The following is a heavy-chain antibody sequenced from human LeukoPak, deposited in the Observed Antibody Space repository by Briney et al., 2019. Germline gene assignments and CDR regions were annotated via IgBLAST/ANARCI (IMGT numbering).Heavy chain of an antibody. CDR2: ISSSSSTI. V-gene: IGHV3-48*01. CDR3: ARDWDPHIVSWAFDI. Sequence: GGSLRLSCAASGFTFSSYSMNWVRQAPGKGLEWVSYISSSSSTIYYADSVKGRFTISRDNGKNSVYLQMNSLRAEDTAVYYCARDWDPHIVSWAFDIWGQGTMVTVSS. J-gene: IGHJ3*02. CDR1: GFTFSSYS. D-gene: IGHD5-12*01.